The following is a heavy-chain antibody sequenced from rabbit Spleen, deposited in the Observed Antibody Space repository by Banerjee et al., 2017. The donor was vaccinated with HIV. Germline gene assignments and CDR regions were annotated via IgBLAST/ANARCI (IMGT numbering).Heavy chain of an antibody. D-gene: IGHD7-1*01. J-gene: IGHJ4*01. V-gene: IGHV1S28*01. CDR3: ARGTGNNDL. Sequence: QSLQESGGGLFQPGGSLALTCKASGFIFSDNYAMCWVRQAPGKGLEWIGCINSGSGSAYYASWVISRFTITSNTNQNTVTLQMTSLTAADTATYFCARGTGNNDLWGPGTLVTVS. CDR2: INSGSGSA. CDR1: GFIFSDNYA.